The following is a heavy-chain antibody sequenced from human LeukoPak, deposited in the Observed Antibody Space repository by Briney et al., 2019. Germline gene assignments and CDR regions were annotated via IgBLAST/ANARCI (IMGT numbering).Heavy chain of an antibody. D-gene: IGHD3-3*01. Sequence: ASVKVSCKASGHTFTGYYMHWVRQAPGQGLEWMGWINPNSGGTNYAQKFQGRVTMTRDTSISTAYMELSRLRSDDTAVYYCARLSGYYTNDAFDIWGQGTMVTVSS. CDR3: ARLSGYYTNDAFDI. J-gene: IGHJ3*02. V-gene: IGHV1-2*02. CDR2: INPNSGGT. CDR1: GHTFTGYY.